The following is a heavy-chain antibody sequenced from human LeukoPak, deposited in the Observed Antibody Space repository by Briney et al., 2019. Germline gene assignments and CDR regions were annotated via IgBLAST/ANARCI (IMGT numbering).Heavy chain of an antibody. D-gene: IGHD2-2*02. CDR3: ARDGVVDVVVPAAIWVDY. Sequence: ASVKVSCKASGYIFTGYGISWVRQAPGQGLEWMGWISAYNGNTNYAQKLQGRVTMTTDTSTSTAYMELRSLRSDDTAVYYCARDGVVDVVVPAAIWVDYWGQGTLVTVSS. J-gene: IGHJ4*02. V-gene: IGHV1-18*01. CDR1: GYIFTGYG. CDR2: ISAYNGNT.